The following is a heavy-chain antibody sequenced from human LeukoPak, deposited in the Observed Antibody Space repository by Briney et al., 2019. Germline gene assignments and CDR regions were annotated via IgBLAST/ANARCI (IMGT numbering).Heavy chain of an antibody. V-gene: IGHV5-51*01. Sequence: GESLNISCKGSGYSFTTYWIGWVRQMPGKGLEWMGIIYPGDSDTRYSPPFQGQVTISADKSISTAYLQWSSLKASDTAMYYCARRAGDSSGWYTSFDYWGQGTLVTVSS. J-gene: IGHJ4*02. CDR2: IYPGDSDT. D-gene: IGHD6-19*01. CDR3: ARRAGDSSGWYTSFDY. CDR1: GYSFTTYW.